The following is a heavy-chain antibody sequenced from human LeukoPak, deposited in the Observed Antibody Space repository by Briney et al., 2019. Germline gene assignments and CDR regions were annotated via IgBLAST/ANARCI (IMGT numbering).Heavy chain of an antibody. CDR1: GFTFSSYG. J-gene: IGHJ4*02. Sequence: PGRSLRLSCASSGFTFSSYGMHWVRQAPGKGLEWVAVIWYDGSNKYYADSVKGRFTISRDNSKNTLYLQMNSLRAEDTAVYYCARDWNGDSGLLDYWGQGTLVTVPS. D-gene: IGHD4-17*01. CDR3: ARDWNGDSGLLDY. CDR2: IWYDGSNK. V-gene: IGHV3-33*01.